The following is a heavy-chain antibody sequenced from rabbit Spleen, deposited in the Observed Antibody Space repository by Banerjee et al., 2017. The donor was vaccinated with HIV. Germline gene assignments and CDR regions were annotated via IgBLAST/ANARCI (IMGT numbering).Heavy chain of an antibody. CDR1: GFDFSSYS. J-gene: IGHJ6*01. Sequence: QLEESAGGLVQPGGSLTLSCKTSGFDFSSYSMSWVRQAPGKGLEWIGAIYTGRGSSDYANWVNGRFTISSDNAQYTVDLQMHSLTAADTATYFCARYYIFYGMDLWGQGTLVTVS. D-gene: IGHD4-1*01. V-gene: IGHV1S7*01. CDR3: ARYYIFYGMDL. CDR2: IYTGRGSS.